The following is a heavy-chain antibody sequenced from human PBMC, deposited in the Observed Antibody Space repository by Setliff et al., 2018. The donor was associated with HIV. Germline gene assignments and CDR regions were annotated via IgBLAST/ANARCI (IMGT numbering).Heavy chain of an antibody. J-gene: IGHJ4*02. Sequence: ASVKVSCKASGYSFTNYYIHWVRQAPGQGLEWMGVINPSSGDTLYAQKFQGRVTMTRDTSTSTVYMELTRLRAEDMAVYYCARVGIYGAVDYWGQGTLVTVSS. D-gene: IGHD4-17*01. CDR1: GYSFTNYY. CDR2: INPSSGDT. V-gene: IGHV1-46*01. CDR3: ARVGIYGAVDY.